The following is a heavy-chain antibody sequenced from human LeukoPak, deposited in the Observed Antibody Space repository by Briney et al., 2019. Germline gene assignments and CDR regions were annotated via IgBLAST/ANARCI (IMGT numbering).Heavy chain of an antibody. J-gene: IGHJ4*02. V-gene: IGHV1-46*01. CDR3: ARVYDFWSGYYTPSFDY. Sequence: ASVKVSCKASGYTFTSYHMHWVRQAPGQGLEWMGIINPSGGSTNYAQRFRGRVTMTRDMSTSTAYMELRSLRSDDTAVYYCARVYDFWSGYYTPSFDYWGQGTLVTVSS. CDR1: GYTFTSYH. CDR2: INPSGGST. D-gene: IGHD3-3*01.